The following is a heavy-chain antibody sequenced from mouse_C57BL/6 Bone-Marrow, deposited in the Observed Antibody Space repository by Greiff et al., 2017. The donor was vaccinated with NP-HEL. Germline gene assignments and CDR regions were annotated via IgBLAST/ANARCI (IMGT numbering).Heavy chain of an antibody. CDR1: GYTFTSYW. J-gene: IGHJ3*01. CDR3: ARSGYSPAWFAY. Sequence: VQLQQPGAELVKPGASVKLSCKASGYTFTSYWMHWVKQRPGQGLEWIGMIHPNSCSTNYNEKFKSKATLTVDKSSSTAYMQLSSLTSEDSAVYYCARSGYSPAWFAYWGQGTLVTVSA. CDR2: IHPNSCST. V-gene: IGHV1-64*01. D-gene: IGHD3-1*01.